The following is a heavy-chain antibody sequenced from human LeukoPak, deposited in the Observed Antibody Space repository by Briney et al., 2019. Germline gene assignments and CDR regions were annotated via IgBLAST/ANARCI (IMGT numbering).Heavy chain of an antibody. CDR2: INPSGGST. CDR1: GYTFTGYH. CDR3: ARVWVAAAGPFDY. J-gene: IGHJ4*02. Sequence: GASVKVSCKASGYTFTGYHMHWVRQAPGQGLEWMGIINPSGGSTSYAQKFQGRVTMTRDTSTSTVYMELSSLRSEDTAVYYCARVWVAAAGPFDYWGQGTLVTGSS. D-gene: IGHD6-13*01. V-gene: IGHV1-46*01.